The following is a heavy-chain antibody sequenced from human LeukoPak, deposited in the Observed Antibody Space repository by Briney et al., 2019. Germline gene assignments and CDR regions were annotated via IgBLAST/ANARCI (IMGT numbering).Heavy chain of an antibody. J-gene: IGHJ4*02. CDR2: IYYSGST. Sequence: SEALSLTCTVSGGSISSSRYCWGWIRQPPGKGLEWIGSIYYSGSTYYNPSLKSRVTISVETSKNQFSLKLSSVTAADTAVYYCARSPNSGYDPFDYWGQGTLVTVSS. CDR3: ARSPNSGYDPFDY. V-gene: IGHV4-39*01. CDR1: GGSISSSRYC. D-gene: IGHD5-12*01.